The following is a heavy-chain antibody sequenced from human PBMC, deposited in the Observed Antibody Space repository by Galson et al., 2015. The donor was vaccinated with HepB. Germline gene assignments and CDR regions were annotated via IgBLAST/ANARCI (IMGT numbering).Heavy chain of an antibody. CDR1: GFTFSSYW. D-gene: IGHD5-12*01. V-gene: IGHV3-7*03. J-gene: IGHJ4*02. CDR2: IDEDGSDK. CDR3: ARAGYNSGYDY. Sequence: SLRLSCAASGFTFSSYWMAWVRQAPGKGLEWLANIDEDGSDKYYVDSVKGRFIISRDNAKSSLYLQMNSLSDEDTAIYYCARAGYNSGYDYWGQGTLVTVSS.